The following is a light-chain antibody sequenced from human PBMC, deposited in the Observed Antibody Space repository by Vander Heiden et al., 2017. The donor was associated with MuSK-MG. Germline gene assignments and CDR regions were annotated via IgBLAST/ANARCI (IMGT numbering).Light chain of an antibody. CDR3: QQRSNGPT. V-gene: IGKV3-11*01. CDR2: DAS. J-gene: IGKJ4*01. CDR1: QSVSSY. Sequence: EIVLTQSPATLSLSPGERATLSCRASQSVSSYLAWYQQQPGQAPRLLIYDASNRATGIPARFSGSGSGTDCTLTISSLEPEDFAVYYCQQRSNGPTFGGGTKVEIK.